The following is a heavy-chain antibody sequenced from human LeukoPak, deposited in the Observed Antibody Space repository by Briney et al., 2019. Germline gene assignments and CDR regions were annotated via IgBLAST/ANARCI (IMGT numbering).Heavy chain of an antibody. CDR3: ARPDTTMGSPLDY. CDR2: INAGNGNT. J-gene: IGHJ4*02. Sequence: ASVKVSCKASGYTFTSYAMHWVRQAPGQRLEWMGWINAGNGNTKYSQKFQGRVTITRDTSASTAYMELSSLRSEDTAVYYCARPDTTMGSPLDYWGQGTLVTVSS. V-gene: IGHV1-3*01. CDR1: GYTFTSYA. D-gene: IGHD5-18*01.